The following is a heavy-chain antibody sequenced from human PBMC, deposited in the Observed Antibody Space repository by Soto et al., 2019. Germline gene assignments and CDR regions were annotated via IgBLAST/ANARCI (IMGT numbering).Heavy chain of an antibody. CDR1: GGTFSSYA. CDR3: ARGGVATILGSVDY. J-gene: IGHJ4*02. Sequence: QVQLVQSGAEVKKPGSSVKVSCKASGGTFSSYAISWVRQAPGQGLEWMGGIIPIFGTANYAQKFQGRVTSTADESTSTAYMELSSLISEDTAVYYGARGGVATILGSVDYCGKGTLVTVAS. D-gene: IGHD5-12*01. V-gene: IGHV1-69*01. CDR2: IIPIFGTA.